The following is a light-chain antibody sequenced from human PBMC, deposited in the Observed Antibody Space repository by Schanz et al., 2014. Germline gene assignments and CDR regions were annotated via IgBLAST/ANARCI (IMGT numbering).Light chain of an antibody. J-gene: IGLJ3*02. CDR2: DAT. CDR3: LLSFSGPWV. CDR1: TGAVTSGHY. V-gene: IGLV7-46*01. Sequence: QAVVTQEPSLTVSPGGTVTLTCGSSTGAVTSGHYPNWFQQKPGQAPKTLIYDATKKHSWTPARFSGSLLGGKAALTLSGAQPEDEADYYCLLSFSGPWVFGGGTKLTVL.